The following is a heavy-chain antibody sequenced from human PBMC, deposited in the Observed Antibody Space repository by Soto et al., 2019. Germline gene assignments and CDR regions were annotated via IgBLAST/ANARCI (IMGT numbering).Heavy chain of an antibody. Sequence: SETLSLTCAVYGGTFSGFYWSWIRQTPGKGLEWIGEISHSGGSTYNQSLKSRVTISIDTSKNKFSLKLNSVAAADTAVYYCARGKTDCTVGSCNEELDHWGQGTPVAVS. J-gene: IGHJ4*02. V-gene: IGHV4-34*01. CDR3: ARGKTDCTVGSCNEELDH. D-gene: IGHD2-15*01. CDR1: GGTFSGFY. CDR2: ISHSGGS.